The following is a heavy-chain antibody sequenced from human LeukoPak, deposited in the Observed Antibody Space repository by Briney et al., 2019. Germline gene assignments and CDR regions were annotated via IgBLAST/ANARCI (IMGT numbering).Heavy chain of an antibody. D-gene: IGHD3-22*01. Sequence: PGGSLRLSCAASGFTFSSYWMTWVRQAPGKRLEWVANIKEDGSQIRQVDSLKGRFTISRDNAKNSLYLQMNGLRAEDTAVYYCARHANYYDRHYYFFDYWGQGALVTVSS. CDR3: ARHANYYDRHYYFFDY. J-gene: IGHJ4*02. CDR1: GFTFSSYW. CDR2: IKEDGSQI. V-gene: IGHV3-7*03.